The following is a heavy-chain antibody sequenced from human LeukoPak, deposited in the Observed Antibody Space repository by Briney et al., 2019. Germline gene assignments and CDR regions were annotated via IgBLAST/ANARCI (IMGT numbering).Heavy chain of an antibody. CDR3: AKDGEWEPERGAFDI. D-gene: IGHD1-26*01. J-gene: IGHJ3*02. Sequence: GGSLRLSCAASGFTFDDYGMSWVRQAPGKGLEWVSGINWNGGSTGYADSVKGRFTISRDNAKNSLYLQMNSLRAEDTAVYYCAKDGEWEPERGAFDIWGQGTIVTVSS. CDR2: INWNGGST. V-gene: IGHV3-20*04. CDR1: GFTFDDYG.